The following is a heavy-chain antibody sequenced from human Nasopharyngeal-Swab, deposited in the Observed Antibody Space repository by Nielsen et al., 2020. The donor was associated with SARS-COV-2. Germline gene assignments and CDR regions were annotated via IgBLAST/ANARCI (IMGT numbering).Heavy chain of an antibody. Sequence: WIRQPPGKGLEWVANIKHNGSREFYVDSVKGRFTISRDNSKNTLYLQMNSLRAEDTAIYYCAKDRDDYGDYWGSETFHFDHWGQGTLVTVSS. CDR3: AKDRDDYGDYWGSETFHFDH. J-gene: IGHJ4*02. D-gene: IGHD4-17*01. V-gene: IGHV3-7*03. CDR2: IKHNGSRE.